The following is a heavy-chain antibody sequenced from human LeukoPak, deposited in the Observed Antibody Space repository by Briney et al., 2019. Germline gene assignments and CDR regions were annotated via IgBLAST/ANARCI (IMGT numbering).Heavy chain of an antibody. V-gene: IGHV3-23*01. CDR2: ISASGRST. J-gene: IGHJ3*02. D-gene: IGHD6-19*01. Sequence: GGSLGISWAPSGFNLSKYALTWVRPAPRKGPEWVSAISASGRSTYYTDSVKGRFTISRDNSKNMLYLQMNSLRAEDTAVYYCARAKAVAGHDAFDIWGQGTMVTVSS. CDR1: GFNLSKYA. CDR3: ARAKAVAGHDAFDI.